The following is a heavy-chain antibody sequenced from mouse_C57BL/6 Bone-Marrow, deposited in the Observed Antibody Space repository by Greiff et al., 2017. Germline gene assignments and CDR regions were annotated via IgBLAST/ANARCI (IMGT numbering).Heavy chain of an antibody. CDR3: ARAHYYGSSYDYAMDY. D-gene: IGHD1-1*01. CDR2: ISYDGSN. J-gene: IGHJ4*01. Sequence: EVKLMESGPGLVKPSQSLSLTCSVTGYSITSGYYWNWIRQFPGNKLEWMGYISYDGSNNYNPSLKNRISITRDTSKNQFFLKLNSVTTEDTATYYCARAHYYGSSYDYAMDYWGQGTSVTVSS. V-gene: IGHV3-6*01. CDR1: GYSITSGYY.